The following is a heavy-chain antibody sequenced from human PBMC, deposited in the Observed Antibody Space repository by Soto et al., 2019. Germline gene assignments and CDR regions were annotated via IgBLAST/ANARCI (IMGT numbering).Heavy chain of an antibody. D-gene: IGHD3-10*01. J-gene: IGHJ3*01. CDR2: FSSSGGNI. CDR1: GFTFSYFV. Sequence: GGSLRLSCSASGFTFSYFVMNWVRQAPGKGLEWVASFSSSGGNINYADSVKGRLTISRDNAKNLLFLEMNNLRVEDTGVYYCVKGSHSGSYWPAGAFDVWGRGTTVTVSS. V-gene: IGHV3-21*01. CDR3: VKGSHSGSYWPAGAFDV.